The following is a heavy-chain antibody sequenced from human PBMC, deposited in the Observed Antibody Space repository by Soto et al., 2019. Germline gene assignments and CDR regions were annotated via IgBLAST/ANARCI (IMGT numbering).Heavy chain of an antibody. J-gene: IGHJ4*02. CDR2: TSSSGSTI. D-gene: IGHD1-26*01. CDR1: GFTFSDYY. V-gene: IGHV3-11*01. Sequence: LRLSCAASGFTFSDYYMSWIRQAPGKGLEWVSYTSSSGSTIYYADSVKGRFTISRDNAKNSLYLQMNSLRAEDTAVYYCARDKYSGTRGSFDYWGQGTLVTVSS. CDR3: ARDKYSGTRGSFDY.